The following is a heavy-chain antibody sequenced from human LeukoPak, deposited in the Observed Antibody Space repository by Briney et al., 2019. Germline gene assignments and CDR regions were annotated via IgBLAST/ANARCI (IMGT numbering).Heavy chain of an antibody. Sequence: PGGSLSLSCATSGFTFSIYSMNWVRQAPGKGLEWVSSISSSSSYIYYADSVKGRFTTSRDNAKNSLSLQMNSLRAEDTAVYYCARDVEYSSSSVSGRSFDFWGQGTLVTVSS. CDR3: ARDVEYSSSSVSGRSFDF. D-gene: IGHD6-6*01. J-gene: IGHJ4*02. CDR2: ISSSSSYI. V-gene: IGHV3-21*01. CDR1: GFTFSIYS.